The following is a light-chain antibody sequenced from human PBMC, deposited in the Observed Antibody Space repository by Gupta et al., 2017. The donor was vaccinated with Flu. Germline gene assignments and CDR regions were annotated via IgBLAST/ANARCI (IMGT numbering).Light chain of an antibody. J-gene: IGKJ2*01. Sequence: AIQMTQSPSSLSASIGDRVTITCRASQGIRSALGWYQQKPGKAPKLLIYTASTLQTGVPSRFSGSGSGTDFTLTITSLQPEDFATYYCRQDYNYPHTFGQGTKLQIK. V-gene: IGKV1-6*01. CDR1: QGIRSA. CDR2: TAS. CDR3: RQDYNYPHT.